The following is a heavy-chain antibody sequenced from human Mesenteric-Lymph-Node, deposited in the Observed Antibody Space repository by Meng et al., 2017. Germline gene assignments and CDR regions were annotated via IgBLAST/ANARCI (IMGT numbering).Heavy chain of an antibody. D-gene: IGHD2/OR15-2a*01. Sequence: GGSLRLSCAASGFTFSDYYMSWIRQAPGKGLGWVSYISSSGSTIYYADSVKGRFTISRDNAKNSLYLQMNSLRVEDTAIYYCAKATVSNNLIAGAYWGQGTLVTVSS. CDR3: AKATVSNNLIAGAY. V-gene: IGHV3-11*01. CDR1: GFTFSDYY. J-gene: IGHJ4*02. CDR2: ISSSGSTI.